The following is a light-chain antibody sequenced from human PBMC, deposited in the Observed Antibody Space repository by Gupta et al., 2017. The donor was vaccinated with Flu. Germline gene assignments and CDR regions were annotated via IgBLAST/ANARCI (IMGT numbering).Light chain of an antibody. CDR1: SSDVGGYDY. Sequence: QSALTQPASVSGSHGQSITISCTGTSSDVGGYDYVSWYQQHPGKAPKFVIYEVSNRPSGVSNRFSGSKSGNTASLTISGLQAEDEADYYCSSYTSSGTYVFGTGTEVTVL. J-gene: IGLJ1*01. CDR3: SSYTSSGTYV. CDR2: EVS. V-gene: IGLV2-14*01.